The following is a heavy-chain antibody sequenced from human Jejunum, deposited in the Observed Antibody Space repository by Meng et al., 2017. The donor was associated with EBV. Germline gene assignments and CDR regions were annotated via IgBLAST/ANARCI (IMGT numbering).Heavy chain of an antibody. Sequence: EVEGVESGGVLVQPGGPLRLPGAASGLTFRRYGMSGVRQAPGKGLAWVSGISGSGGSTFYADSVKGRFTISRDNSKNTLYLQMNSLRVDDTALYYCTREWGADYWGQGTLVTVSS. CDR3: TREWGADY. CDR2: ISGSGGST. V-gene: IGHV3-23*04. CDR1: GLTFRRYG. J-gene: IGHJ4*02. D-gene: IGHD3-16*01.